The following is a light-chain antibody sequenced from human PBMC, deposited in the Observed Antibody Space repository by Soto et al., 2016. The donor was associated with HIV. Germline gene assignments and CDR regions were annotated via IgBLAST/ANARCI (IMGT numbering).Light chain of an antibody. CDR2: LGS. V-gene: IGKV2-28*01. Sequence: DIVMTQSPLSLPVTPGEPASISCRSSQSLLQSNGYNYLDWYLQKPGQSPQLLIYLGSGRASGVPDRFSGSGSGTDFTLKISRVAAEDVGVYYCMQALQTPPTFGQGTKLEIK. CDR3: MQALQTPPT. J-gene: IGKJ2*01. CDR1: QSLLQSNGYNY.